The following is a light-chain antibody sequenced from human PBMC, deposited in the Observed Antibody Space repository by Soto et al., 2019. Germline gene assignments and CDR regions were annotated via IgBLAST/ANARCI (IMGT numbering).Light chain of an antibody. CDR3: SLYTTTSSWV. V-gene: IGLV2-18*01. J-gene: IGLJ3*02. CDR1: ASDVGSYNR. Sequence: QSALTQPPSVSGSPGQSVTISCTGTASDVGSYNRVSWYQQPPGAAPKLMIYEVRNRPSGVPDRFSGSKSGNTASLTISGLLAEDEGDYYCSLYTTTSSWVFGGGTKVTVL. CDR2: EVR.